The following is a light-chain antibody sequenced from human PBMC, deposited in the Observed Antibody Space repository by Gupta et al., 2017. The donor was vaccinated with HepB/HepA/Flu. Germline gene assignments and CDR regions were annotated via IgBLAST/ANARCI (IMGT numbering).Light chain of an antibody. V-gene: IGKV1-39*01. CDR2: AAS. J-gene: IGKJ3*01. CDR1: QYIGKF. Sequence: IPLMQSSSSLLASVGDRVTITCRASQYIGKFLFWYQQKPGKAPNLLIYAASTMQSGVPSRFSGSGSGTEFTLTISSLQPEDFATYYCRQRYNTPFTFGPGTKVDIK. CDR3: RQRYNTPFT.